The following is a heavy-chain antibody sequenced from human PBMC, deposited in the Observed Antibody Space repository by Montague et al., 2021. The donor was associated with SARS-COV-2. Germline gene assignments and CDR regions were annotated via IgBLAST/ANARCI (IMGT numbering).Heavy chain of an antibody. J-gene: IGHJ3*01. D-gene: IGHD2-2*03. V-gene: IGHV6-1*01. CDR3: ARKMDSSFDV. CDR1: GASLSSDSLS. CDR2: TYYRSKWYN. Sequence: VSPGASLSSDSLSWHWIRQSPSRGLEWLASTYYRSKWYNDSAPSVSGRATVKPDTSRNQFSLHLDSVTPEDTALYFCARKMDSSFDVWGKGTMDIVSS.